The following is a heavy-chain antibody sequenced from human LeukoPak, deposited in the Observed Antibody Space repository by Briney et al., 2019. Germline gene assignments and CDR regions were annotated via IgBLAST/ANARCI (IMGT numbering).Heavy chain of an antibody. D-gene: IGHD5-12*01. V-gene: IGHV1-18*01. Sequence: GASVKVSCKASGYTFTSYGISWERQAPGQGLEWMGWISAYNGNTNYAQKIQGRVTMTTDTSTSTAYMELRSLRSDDTAVYYCARAYTTYSGYDFGYWGQGTLVTVSP. CDR2: ISAYNGNT. J-gene: IGHJ4*02. CDR3: ARAYTTYSGYDFGY. CDR1: GYTFTSYG.